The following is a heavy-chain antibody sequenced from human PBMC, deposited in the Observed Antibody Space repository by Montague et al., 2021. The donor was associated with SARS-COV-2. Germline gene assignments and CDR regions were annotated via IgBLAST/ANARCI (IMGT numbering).Heavy chain of an antibody. Sequence: SETLSLTCTVSGGSISGSSYYWGWIRQPPGKGLEWIGSVYYSGSTYYNPSLKSRVTISVDTSKNQFSLKLSSVTAADTAVYYCARAVPFGFEILIGPRHYYYGMDVWGQGTTVTVSS. D-gene: IGHD3-9*01. V-gene: IGHV4-39*07. CDR1: GGSISGSSYY. CDR3: ARAVPFGFEILIGPRHYYYGMDV. J-gene: IGHJ6*02. CDR2: VYYSGST.